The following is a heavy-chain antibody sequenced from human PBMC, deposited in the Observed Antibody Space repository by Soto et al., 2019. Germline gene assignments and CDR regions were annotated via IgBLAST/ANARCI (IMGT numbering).Heavy chain of an antibody. CDR1: GYSFAGYW. D-gene: IGHD2-2*01. Sequence: PGESLKISCKGSGYSFAGYWITWVRQKPGKGLEWMGRIDPSDSQTYYSPSFRGHVTISVTKSITTVFLQWSSLRASDTAMYYCASRLLASVPGLISNTYFDSWGREPRSPSPQ. CDR2: IDPSDSQT. V-gene: IGHV5-10-1*01. J-gene: IGHJ4*02. CDR3: ASRLLASVPGLISNTYFDS.